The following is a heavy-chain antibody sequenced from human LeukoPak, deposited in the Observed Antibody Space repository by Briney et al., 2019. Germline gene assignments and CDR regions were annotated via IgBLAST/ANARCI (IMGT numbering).Heavy chain of an antibody. Sequence: SETLSLTCTLSGGSISSYFWSWIRQPPGKKLEWVGYIYYTGSTNYNPSLKSRDTISVDTPKNQFSLKLSSMTAADTAVYYCARAPRWSGSTSFFDYWGQGTLVTVSS. CDR2: IYYTGST. J-gene: IGHJ4*02. CDR1: GGSISSYF. V-gene: IGHV4-59*01. D-gene: IGHD3-10*02. CDR3: ARAPRWSGSTSFFDY.